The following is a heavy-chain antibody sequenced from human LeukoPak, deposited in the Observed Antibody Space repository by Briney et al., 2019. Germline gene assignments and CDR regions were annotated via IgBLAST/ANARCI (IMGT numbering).Heavy chain of an antibody. V-gene: IGHV3-7*04. Sequence: GGSLRLSCAASGFTFSSYWMSWVRQAPGKGLEWVANIKQDGSEKYYVDSVKGRFTISRDNSKNTLYLQMNSLRAEDTAVYYCARGFGEFYRDAFDIWGQGTMVTVSS. CDR3: ARGFGEFYRDAFDI. CDR1: GFTFSSYW. D-gene: IGHD3-10*01. CDR2: IKQDGSEK. J-gene: IGHJ3*02.